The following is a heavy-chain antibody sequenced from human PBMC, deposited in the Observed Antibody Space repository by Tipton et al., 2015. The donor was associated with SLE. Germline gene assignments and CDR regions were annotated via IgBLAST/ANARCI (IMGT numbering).Heavy chain of an antibody. CDR3: ARAEGYCGSKTNCYERRWIDP. Sequence: TLSLTCDVYGGSFSDYYWGWIRQPPGKGLEWIGEINDSGTTHYNPSLKSRVPISIDTSENQFSLKLTAMTAADTAVYYCARAEGYCGSKTNCYERRWIDPWGQGTLVTVSS. J-gene: IGHJ5*02. CDR2: INDSGTT. V-gene: IGHV4-34*01. D-gene: IGHD2-2*01. CDR1: GGSFSDYY.